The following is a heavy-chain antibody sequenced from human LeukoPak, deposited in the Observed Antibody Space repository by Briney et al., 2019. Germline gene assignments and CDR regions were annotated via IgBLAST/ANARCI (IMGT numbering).Heavy chain of an antibody. V-gene: IGHV3-66*01. CDR2: IYSGGST. Sequence: GGSLRLSCAASGFTVSSNYMSWVRQAPGKGLEWVSVIYSGGSTYYADSVKGRFTISRDNSKNTLYLQMNSLRAEDTAVYYCARDLKVAGSLGYWGQGTLVTVSS. CDR1: GFTVSSNY. CDR3: ARDLKVAGSLGY. J-gene: IGHJ4*02. D-gene: IGHD6-19*01.